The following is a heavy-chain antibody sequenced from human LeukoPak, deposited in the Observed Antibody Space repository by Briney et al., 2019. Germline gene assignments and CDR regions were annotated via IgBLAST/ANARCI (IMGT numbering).Heavy chain of an antibody. CDR1: GFDVKSHD. CDR3: AKVRRSVAYDY. J-gene: IGHJ4*02. Sequence: GGSLRLSCAASGFDVKSHDIHWVRQPIGKGLEWVSSIESPRDMYYAGSVKGRFTISREDAENSVYLQMNNLRVEDTAIYYCAKVRRSVAYDYWGRGTLVTVSS. V-gene: IGHV3-13*01. CDR2: IESPRDM.